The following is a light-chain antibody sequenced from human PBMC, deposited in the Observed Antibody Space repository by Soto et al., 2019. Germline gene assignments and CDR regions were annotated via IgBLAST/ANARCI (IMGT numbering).Light chain of an antibody. CDR1: QSVNNY. CDR3: QQRGNWPWLT. J-gene: IGKJ4*01. V-gene: IGKV3-11*01. Sequence: EIVLKQSPGTLSLSPGERATLSCRASQSVNNYLAWYQQKPGQAPRLLIYDASNRATGIPARFSGSGSGTDFTLTIISLEPEDFAVYYCQQRGNWPWLTFGGGTRVEIK. CDR2: DAS.